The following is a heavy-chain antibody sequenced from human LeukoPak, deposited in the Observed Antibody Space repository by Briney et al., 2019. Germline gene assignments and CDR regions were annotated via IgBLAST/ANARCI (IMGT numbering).Heavy chain of an antibody. J-gene: IGHJ5*02. D-gene: IGHD6-13*01. CDR3: ASTQGDIAAAGTGFDP. CDR2: IHYSGST. Sequence: PSQTLSLTCTVSGGSISSGDYYWSWIRQPPGKGLEWIGYIHYSGSTYYNPSLKSRVTISVDTSKNQFSLKLSSVTAADTAVYYCASTQGDIAAAGTGFDPWGQGTLVTVSS. V-gene: IGHV4-30-4*01. CDR1: GGSISSGDYY.